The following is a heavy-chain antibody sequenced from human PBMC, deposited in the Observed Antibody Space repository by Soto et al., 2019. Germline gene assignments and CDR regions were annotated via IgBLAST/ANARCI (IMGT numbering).Heavy chain of an antibody. CDR2: MFYSGTT. CDR1: GGSIGSRGYW. CDR3: ARKDDGFNRLFEY. D-gene: IGHD3-22*01. J-gene: IGHJ4*02. Sequence: ASETLSLTCTVSGGSIGSRGYWWGWIRLSPGKGLEWIVSMFYSGTTYYNPSLESRITISVDTPRNQFSLKLSSVTAADTALYYCARKDDGFNRLFEYWGQGTLVTVSS. V-gene: IGHV4-39*01.